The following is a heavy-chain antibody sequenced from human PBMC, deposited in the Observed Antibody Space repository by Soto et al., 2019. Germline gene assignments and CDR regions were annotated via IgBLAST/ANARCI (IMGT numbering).Heavy chain of an antibody. CDR3: ANTMIVVAGTRSYYGMDV. J-gene: IGHJ6*02. D-gene: IGHD3-22*01. CDR1: GGTFSIYA. Sequence: SVKVSCKASGGTFSIYAISWVRQAPGQGLEWMGGIIPIFGTANYAQKFQGRVTITAGESTSTAYMELSSLRSAGTAVYYCANTMIVVAGTRSYYGMDVWGQGTTVTVSS. V-gene: IGHV1-69*13. CDR2: IIPIFGTA.